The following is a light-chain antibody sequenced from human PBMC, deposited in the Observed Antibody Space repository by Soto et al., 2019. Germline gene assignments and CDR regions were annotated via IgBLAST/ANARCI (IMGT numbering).Light chain of an antibody. J-gene: IGLJ1*01. CDR2: EGS. CDR1: SSDVGSYNL. CDR3: CSYAGSSTRNYV. V-gene: IGLV2-23*01. Sequence: QSALTQPASVSGYPGQSITISCTGTSSDVGSYNLVSWYQQHPGKAPKLMIYEGSKRPSGVSNRFSGSKSGNTASLTISGLQAEDEADYYCCSYAGSSTRNYVFGTGTKVTVL.